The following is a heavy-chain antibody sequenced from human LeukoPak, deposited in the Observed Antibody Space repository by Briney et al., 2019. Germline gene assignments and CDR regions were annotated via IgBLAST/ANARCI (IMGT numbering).Heavy chain of an antibody. J-gene: IGHJ4*02. V-gene: IGHV4-59*01. Sequence: SETLSLTCTVSGGSISSYYWSRIRQPPGKGLEWIGYIYYSGSTNYNPSLKSRVAISVDTSRNQFSLKLSSVTAADTAVYYCATLPFGGPRRVFDYWGQGIPVTVSS. CDR1: GGSISSYY. CDR3: ATLPFGGPRRVFDY. CDR2: IYYSGST. D-gene: IGHD3-16*01.